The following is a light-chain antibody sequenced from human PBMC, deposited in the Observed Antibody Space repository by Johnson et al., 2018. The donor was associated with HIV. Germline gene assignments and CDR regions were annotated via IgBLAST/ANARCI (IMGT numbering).Light chain of an antibody. V-gene: IGLV1-51*02. Sequence: QSVLSQPPSVSAAPGQKINISCSGSTSNIGSNYVSWYQQLPGTAPKLLIYENNKRPSGIPDRFSGSKSGTSATLGITGLQTGDEADYYCGTWDSSLSAYVFGTGTKVTAL. CDR3: GTWDSSLSAYV. J-gene: IGLJ1*01. CDR1: TSNIGSNY. CDR2: ENN.